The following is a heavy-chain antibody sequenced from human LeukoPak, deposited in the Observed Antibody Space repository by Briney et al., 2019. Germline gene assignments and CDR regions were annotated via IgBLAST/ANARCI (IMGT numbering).Heavy chain of an antibody. J-gene: IGHJ3*02. Sequence: GGSLRLSCAASGFTVSSNYMSWVRQAPGKGLEWVSVIYSGGSTYYADSVKGRFTISRDNSKNTLYLQMNSLRAEDTAVYYCARGERIYSSSWYEAFDIWGQGTMVTVSS. CDR3: ARGERIYSSSWYEAFDI. CDR2: IYSGGST. CDR1: GFTVSSNY. D-gene: IGHD6-13*01. V-gene: IGHV3-53*01.